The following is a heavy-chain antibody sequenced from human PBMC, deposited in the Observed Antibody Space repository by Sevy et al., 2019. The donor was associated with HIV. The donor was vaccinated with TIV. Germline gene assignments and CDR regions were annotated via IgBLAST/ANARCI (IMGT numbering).Heavy chain of an antibody. CDR2: ISSGGTTM. CDR1: RFTFSDYY. Sequence: GGSLRLSCAASRFTFSDYYMSWIRQAPGKGLEWVSYISSGGTTMYYAVSLKGRFTISRDNAKNSLYLQMNSLRAEDTAVYYCARVRYNYGSYYFDYWGQGTLVTVSS. D-gene: IGHD1-1*01. V-gene: IGHV3-11*01. J-gene: IGHJ4*02. CDR3: ARVRYNYGSYYFDY.